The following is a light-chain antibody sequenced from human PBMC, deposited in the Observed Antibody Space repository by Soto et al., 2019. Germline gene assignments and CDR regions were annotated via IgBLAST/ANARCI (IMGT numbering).Light chain of an antibody. J-gene: IGLJ2*01. CDR2: EVS. V-gene: IGLV2-8*01. Sequence: QSALTQPPSASGSPGQSVTISCTGTSSDVGGYNYVSWYQQYPDKAPKLIIYEVSKRPSGVPDRFSGSKSGNTASLTVSGLQAEDEADYYCSSYGGYNNVIFGGGTKLTVL. CDR3: SSYGGYNNVI. CDR1: SSDVGGYNY.